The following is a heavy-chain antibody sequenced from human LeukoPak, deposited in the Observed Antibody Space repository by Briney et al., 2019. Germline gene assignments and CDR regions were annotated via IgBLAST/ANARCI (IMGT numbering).Heavy chain of an antibody. CDR1: GFTFSSYE. J-gene: IGHJ6*03. CDR2: ISTRGRPI. D-gene: IGHD2-15*01. Sequence: GGSLRLSCAASGFTFSSYEMNWVRQAPGKGLEWVSYISTRGRPIYYADSVKGRFTISRDNAKNSLYLEMNSLRAEDTAVYYCARVPGVVYYDYMDVWGKGTTVTVSS. V-gene: IGHV3-48*03. CDR3: ARVPGVVYYDYMDV.